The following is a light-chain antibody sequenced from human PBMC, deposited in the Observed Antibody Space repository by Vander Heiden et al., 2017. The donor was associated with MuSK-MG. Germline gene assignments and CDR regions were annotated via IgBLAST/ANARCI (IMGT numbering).Light chain of an antibody. V-gene: IGKV2D-29*02. CDR2: EVS. J-gene: IGKJ3*01. CDR3: GISTHRLAFR. CDR1: QSLLHNDGKTS. Sequence: ILMTQTPLSLSVTPGQPASISCNSSQSLLHNDGKTSLYWFLQRPGQSPKLLIYEVSNRFPGVPDRFNASGSGTDFTLKMSRVETEDVGVYYCGISTHRLAFRVGLATRVDIK.